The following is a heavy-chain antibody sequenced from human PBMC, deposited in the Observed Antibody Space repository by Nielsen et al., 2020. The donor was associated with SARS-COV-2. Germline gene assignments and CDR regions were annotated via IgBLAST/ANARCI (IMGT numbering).Heavy chain of an antibody. V-gene: IGHV1-3*01. Sequence: WVRQALGQRLEWMGWINAGNGNTKYSQKFQGRVTITADESTSTAYMELSSLRPEDTAVYYCARVAYDFWSGYYKINAFDIWGQGTMVTVSS. CDR2: INAGNGNT. CDR3: ARVAYDFWSGYYKINAFDI. J-gene: IGHJ3*02. D-gene: IGHD3-3*01.